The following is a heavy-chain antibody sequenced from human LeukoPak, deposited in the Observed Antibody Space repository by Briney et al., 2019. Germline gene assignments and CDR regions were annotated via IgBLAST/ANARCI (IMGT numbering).Heavy chain of an antibody. CDR3: TRALDCGGDCYSDY. V-gene: IGHV3-49*04. Sequence: GGSLRLSCTASGFTFGDYAMSWVRQAPGKGLEWVGFIRSKAYGGTTECAASVKGRFTISRDDSKSIAYLQMNSLKTEDTAVYYCTRALDCGGDCYSDYWGQGTLVTVSS. D-gene: IGHD2-21*02. J-gene: IGHJ4*02. CDR2: IRSKAYGGTT. CDR1: GFTFGDYA.